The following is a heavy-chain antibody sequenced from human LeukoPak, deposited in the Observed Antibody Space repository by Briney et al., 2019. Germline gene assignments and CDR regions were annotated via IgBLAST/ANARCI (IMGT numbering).Heavy chain of an antibody. D-gene: IGHD3-22*01. J-gene: IGHJ3*02. CDR2: INHSGST. V-gene: IGHV4-34*01. Sequence: SETLSRTCAVYGGSFSGYYWSWIRQPQGKGLEWMGEINHSGSTNYKPSLKSRVTIPEETSNNQFSLKLSPVTDEDTAVYYCAGGLGTMRVVAAKRVKSEPSRVFDMWGQRTMDSVSS. CDR1: GGSFSGYY. CDR3: AGGLGTMRVVAAKRVKSEPSRVFDM.